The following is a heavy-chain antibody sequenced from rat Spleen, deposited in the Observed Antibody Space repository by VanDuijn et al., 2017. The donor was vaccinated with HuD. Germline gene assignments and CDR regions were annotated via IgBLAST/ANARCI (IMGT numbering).Heavy chain of an antibody. J-gene: IGHJ2*01. Sequence: EVQLVESGGGLVQPGRSLKLSCAASGFTFSDYYMAWVRQAPEKGLEWVASISYDGNSTYYGDSVKGRFTISRDNAKSTLYLQMDSLRSEDTATYYCARHPDYSNYFDYWGQGVMVTVSS. V-gene: IGHV5-22*01. CDR1: GFTFSDYY. CDR2: ISYDGNST. D-gene: IGHD1-1*01. CDR3: ARHPDYSNYFDY.